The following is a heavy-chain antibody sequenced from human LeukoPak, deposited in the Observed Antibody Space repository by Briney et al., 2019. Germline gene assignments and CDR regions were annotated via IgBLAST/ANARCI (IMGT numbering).Heavy chain of an antibody. V-gene: IGHV1-18*01. CDR3: ARDDVLSGGSGSYDY. D-gene: IGHD3-10*01. Sequence: ASVKVSCKASGYTFTSYGISWVRHAPGQGLEWMGWISAYNGKTNYAQKLQGRITMTTDTSTSTAYMELRSLRSDHTAVYYCARDDVLSGGSGSYDYGGLGTLVTVSS. CDR2: ISAYNGKT. J-gene: IGHJ4*02. CDR1: GYTFTSYG.